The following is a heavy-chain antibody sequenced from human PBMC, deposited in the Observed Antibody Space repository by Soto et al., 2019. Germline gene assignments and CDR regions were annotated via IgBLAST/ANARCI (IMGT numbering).Heavy chain of an antibody. D-gene: IGHD1-26*01. Sequence: EVQLVDSGGGLVQPGGSLRLSCAASGFCFSNYVMSWVRQAPGTGLELVSSISDSGGTSYYADSVKGRFTISRDNSKNTLYLPRNSLRAEDTAIYYCAKRPRALLTFDYWGQGTLVTVSS. CDR1: GFCFSNYV. V-gene: IGHV3-23*04. CDR2: ISDSGGTS. J-gene: IGHJ4*02. CDR3: AKRPRALLTFDY.